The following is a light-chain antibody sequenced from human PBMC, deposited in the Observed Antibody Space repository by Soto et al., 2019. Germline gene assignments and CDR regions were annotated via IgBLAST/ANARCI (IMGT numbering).Light chain of an antibody. CDR1: LSINTW. V-gene: IGKV1-5*03. J-gene: IGKJ1*01. CDR2: KAS. Sequence: DIQMTQSPSTMSVSVGDRVTITCRASLSINTWLSWYQLKPGRAPKLLIYKASTLESGVPSRFSGSGSGTEFTLTISIQQPDDFATYYCQQYHTDSQFGQGTNVAIK. CDR3: QQYHTDSQ.